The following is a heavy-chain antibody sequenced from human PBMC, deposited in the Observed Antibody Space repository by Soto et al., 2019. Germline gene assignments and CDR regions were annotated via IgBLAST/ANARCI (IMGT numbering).Heavy chain of an antibody. D-gene: IGHD3-10*01. Sequence: SETLSLTCAVSGGSISSGGYSWSWIRQPPGKGLERIGYIYHSGSTYYNPSLKSRVTISVDRSKNQFSLKLSSVTAADTAVYYCAREVPYASGSNWFDPWGQGTLVTVSS. V-gene: IGHV4-30-2*01. CDR3: AREVPYASGSNWFDP. CDR1: GGSISSGGYS. CDR2: IYHSGST. J-gene: IGHJ5*02.